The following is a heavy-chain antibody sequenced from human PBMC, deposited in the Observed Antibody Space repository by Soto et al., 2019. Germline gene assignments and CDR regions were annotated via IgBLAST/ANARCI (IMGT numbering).Heavy chain of an antibody. Sequence: QLQLQESGPGLVKPSETLSLTCTVSGGSISSSSYYWGWIRQPPGKGLEWIGSIYYSGSTYYNPSLKSRVTISVDTSKNQFSLKLSSVTAADTAVYYCASPYLYCSGGSCFDYWGQGTLVTVSS. D-gene: IGHD2-15*01. V-gene: IGHV4-39*01. CDR3: ASPYLYCSGGSCFDY. J-gene: IGHJ4*02. CDR1: GGSISSSSYY. CDR2: IYYSGST.